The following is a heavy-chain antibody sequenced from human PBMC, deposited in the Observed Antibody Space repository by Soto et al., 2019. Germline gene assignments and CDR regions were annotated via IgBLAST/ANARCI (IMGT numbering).Heavy chain of an antibody. CDR1: SGSISSGGYS. J-gene: IGHJ4*02. Sequence: TLSLTCAVSSGSISSGGYSWSWIRQPPGKGXEWIGXIYNSASTYYXXYLQSRVXXXVDRSKNKFSLKLSSVPAADTAVYYCDRLPDYWGQGTLVTVSS. V-gene: IGHV4-30-2*01. CDR2: IYNSAST. CDR3: DRLPDY.